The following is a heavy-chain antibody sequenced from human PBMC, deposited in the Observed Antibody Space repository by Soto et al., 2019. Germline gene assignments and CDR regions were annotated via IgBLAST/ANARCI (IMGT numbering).Heavy chain of an antibody. CDR1: GFTFSSYG. CDR2: IWYDGSNE. Sequence: ESGGGVVQPGRSLRLSCAASGFTFSSYGMHWVRQAPGKGLEWVAVIWYDGSNENYADSVKGRFTISRDNSKNTLYLQMNSLRAEDTALYYCARDRRGSGWYDYFDYWGQGTLVTVS. D-gene: IGHD6-19*01. J-gene: IGHJ4*02. V-gene: IGHV3-33*01. CDR3: ARDRRGSGWYDYFDY.